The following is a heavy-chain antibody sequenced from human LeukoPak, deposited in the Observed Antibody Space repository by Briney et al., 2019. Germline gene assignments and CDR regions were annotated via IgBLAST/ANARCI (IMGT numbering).Heavy chain of an antibody. CDR1: GYTFTSYG. CDR3: ARDWKVAAGHAFDI. Sequence: ASVTVSCKASGYTFTSYGISWVRQAPGQGLEWMGWISAYNGNTNYAQKLQGRVTMTTDTSTSTAYMELRSLRSDDTAVYYCARDWKVAAGHAFDIWGQGTMVTVSS. CDR2: ISAYNGNT. J-gene: IGHJ3*02. V-gene: IGHV1-18*01. D-gene: IGHD6-13*01.